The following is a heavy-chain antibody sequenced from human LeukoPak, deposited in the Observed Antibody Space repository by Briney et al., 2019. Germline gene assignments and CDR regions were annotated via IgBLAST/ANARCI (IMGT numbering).Heavy chain of an antibody. Sequence: ASVKVSCKASGYTFTTYHIHWVRQAPGQGLEWMGRINPNSGGTNYAQKFQGRVTMTRDTSISTAYMELSRLRSDDTAVYYCARGMKRVAGATWAPFDYWGQGTLVTVSS. CDR1: GYTFTTYH. CDR2: INPNSGGT. J-gene: IGHJ4*02. D-gene: IGHD1-26*01. V-gene: IGHV1-2*06. CDR3: ARGMKRVAGATWAPFDY.